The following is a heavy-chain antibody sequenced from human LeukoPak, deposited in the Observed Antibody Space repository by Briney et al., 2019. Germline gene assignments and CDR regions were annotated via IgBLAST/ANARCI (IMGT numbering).Heavy chain of an antibody. V-gene: IGHV3-15*01. D-gene: IGHD2-21*02. CDR3: TTEVDIVVVTASRDY. Sequence: GGSLRLSCAASGFTFSNAWMSWVRQAPGKGLEWVGRIKSKTDGGTTDYAAPVKGRFTISRDDSKNTLYLQMNSLKTEGTAVYYCTTEVDIVVVTASRDYWGQGTLVTVSS. J-gene: IGHJ4*02. CDR1: GFTFSNAW. CDR2: IKSKTDGGTT.